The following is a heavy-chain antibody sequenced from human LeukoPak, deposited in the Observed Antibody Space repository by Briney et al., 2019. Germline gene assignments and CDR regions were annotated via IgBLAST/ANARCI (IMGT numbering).Heavy chain of an antibody. CDR3: ARTTTLDY. J-gene: IGHJ4*02. D-gene: IGHD4-17*01. CDR1: GFTFSTYA. Sequence: GGSLRLSCAASGFTFSTYAMSWVRQGPGKGLEWVSYISSSSGTIYYADSVKGRFTISRDNAKNSVYLQMNSLRDDDTAVYYCARTTTLDYWGQGTLVTVSS. V-gene: IGHV3-48*02. CDR2: ISSSSGTI.